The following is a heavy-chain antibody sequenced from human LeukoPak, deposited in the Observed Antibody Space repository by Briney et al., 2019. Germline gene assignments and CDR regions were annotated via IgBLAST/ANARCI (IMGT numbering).Heavy chain of an antibody. CDR3: ATHTARLSFDP. CDR1: GYTFTNFC. CDR2: IYPSDSHT. V-gene: IGHV5-51*01. Sequence: GESLKISCKASGYTFTNFCIGWVRQMPGKGLELMGIIYPSDSHTRYSTSFQGQVTTSADKSISTAYLQWSSLKTSDTAMYYCATHTARLSFDPWGQGTLVTVSP. J-gene: IGHJ5*02. D-gene: IGHD1-1*01.